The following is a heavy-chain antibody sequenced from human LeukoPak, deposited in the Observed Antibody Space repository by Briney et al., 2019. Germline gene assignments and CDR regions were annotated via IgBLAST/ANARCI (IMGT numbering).Heavy chain of an antibody. CDR1: SGSISSGGCY. V-gene: IGHV4-31*03. J-gene: IGHJ6*03. Sequence: PSQTLSLTCTVSSGSISSGGCYSSWIRHLPGKGLEWIGYIYSSGTTYYNPSLNSRVSISVDTSKNQFSLKLTSVTAADTAIYYCASRCGDYYNYFYYYMDVWGKGTTVTVSS. CDR2: IYSSGTT. CDR3: ASRCGDYYNYFYYYMDV. D-gene: IGHD4-17*01.